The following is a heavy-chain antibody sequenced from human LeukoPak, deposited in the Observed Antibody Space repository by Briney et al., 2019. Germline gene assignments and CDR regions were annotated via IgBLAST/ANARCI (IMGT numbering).Heavy chain of an antibody. V-gene: IGHV3-21*04. D-gene: IGHD3-3*01. CDR2: ISSSSSYI. J-gene: IGHJ4*02. CDR1: GFTFSSYS. Sequence: GGSLRLSCAASGFTFSSYSMNWVRQAPGKGLEWVSSISSSSSYIYYADSVKGRFTISRDNSKNTLYLQMNSLRAEDTAVYYCARTWYYDFWSGYPLDGYFDYWGQGTLVTVSS. CDR3: ARTWYYDFWSGYPLDGYFDY.